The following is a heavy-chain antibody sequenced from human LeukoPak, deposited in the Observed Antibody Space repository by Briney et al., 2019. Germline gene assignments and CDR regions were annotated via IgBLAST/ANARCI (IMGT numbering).Heavy chain of an antibody. V-gene: IGHV3-7*01. CDR2: IKQDGSEK. J-gene: IGHJ4*02. CDR1: GFTFSSYW. CDR3: ARAGVYSSSWYLY. D-gene: IGHD6-13*01. Sequence: GGSLRLSCAASGFTFSSYWMSWVRQAPGKGLEWVANIKQDGSEKYYVDYVKCRFTISRDNAKRSLYLQMTRLRADVTAVYYCARAGVYSSSWYLYWGQRTLVTVSS.